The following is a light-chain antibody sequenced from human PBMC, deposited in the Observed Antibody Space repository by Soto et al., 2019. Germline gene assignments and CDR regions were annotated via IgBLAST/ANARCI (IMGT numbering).Light chain of an antibody. CDR1: TSNIGADYD. Sequence: QSVLTQPPSVSGAPGQRVTISCTGSTSNIGADYDVHWYQQFPGTAPKLLIYGNTNRPSGVPDRFSGSKSDTSASLAITGLQAEDEGDYYCQSYDSSVSGWVFGGGTKVTVL. V-gene: IGLV1-40*01. J-gene: IGLJ3*02. CDR3: QSYDSSVSGWV. CDR2: GNT.